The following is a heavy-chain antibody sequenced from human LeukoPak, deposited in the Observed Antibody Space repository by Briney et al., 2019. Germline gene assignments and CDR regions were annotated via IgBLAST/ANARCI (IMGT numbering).Heavy chain of an antibody. CDR3: ARPQRGRGGYWFDF. CDR2: ISAYNGNT. J-gene: IGHJ4*02. Sequence: ASVKVSCKAPGYTFTNYGISWVRQAPGQGLEWMGWISAYNGNTNYAHQLQGRVTMTTDASTRTAYMELRSLRSDDTAVFYCARPQRGRGGYWFDFWGQGTLVTVSS. D-gene: IGHD3-22*01. CDR1: GYTFTNYG. V-gene: IGHV1-18*01.